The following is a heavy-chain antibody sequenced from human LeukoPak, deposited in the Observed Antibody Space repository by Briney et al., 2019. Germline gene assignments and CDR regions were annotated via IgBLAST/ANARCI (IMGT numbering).Heavy chain of an antibody. J-gene: IGHJ4*02. CDR3: AKERNWAGRYFDY. CDR2: ISGNGGST. Sequence: GGSLRLSCEGSGFIFRTFGMGWVRQAPGKGLEWVSSISGNGGSTYFADSVKGRFIISRDNSKNTLYLQMNGLRAEDTATYYCAKERNWAGRYFDYWGRGTLVTVSS. CDR1: GFIFRTFG. D-gene: IGHD7-27*01. V-gene: IGHV3-23*01.